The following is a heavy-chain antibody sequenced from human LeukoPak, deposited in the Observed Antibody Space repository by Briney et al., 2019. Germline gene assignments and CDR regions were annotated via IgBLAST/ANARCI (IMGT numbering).Heavy chain of an antibody. Sequence: GGSLRLSCVTSGITFSNYYMHWVRRVPGGGLVWFSHIIQDGRVTSYADSVEGRFTISRHNAKNRVYPQLNDLRAEDTAVYYCATYRYRGLCYWGKGPLVTVSS. J-gene: IGHJ4*02. CDR2: IIQDGRVT. D-gene: IGHD3-16*02. CDR3: ATYRYRGLCY. V-gene: IGHV3-74*01. CDR1: GITFSNYY.